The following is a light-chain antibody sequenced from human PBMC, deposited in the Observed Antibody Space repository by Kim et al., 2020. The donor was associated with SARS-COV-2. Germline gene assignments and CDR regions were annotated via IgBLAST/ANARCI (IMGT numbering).Light chain of an antibody. Sequence: ATINCKSSQNILYNINNKNYVAWYQQKPGQPPQLLIYWASTREPGVPDRFSGGGSGTDFTLTISSLQAEDVAVYYCQQYYFTPLTFGGGTKVDIK. J-gene: IGKJ4*01. CDR3: QQYYFTPLT. CDR1: QNILYNINNKNY. CDR2: WAS. V-gene: IGKV4-1*01.